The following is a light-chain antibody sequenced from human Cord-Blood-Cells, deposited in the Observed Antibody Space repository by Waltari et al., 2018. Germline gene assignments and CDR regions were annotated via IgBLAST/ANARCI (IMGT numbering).Light chain of an antibody. CDR2: DAS. Sequence: EIVLTQSPATLTSSTGERATLSCRASQSVSSYLARYQQKPGQAPRLLIYDASNRATGIPARFSGSGSGTDFTLTISSLEPEDFAVYYCQQRSNWPPALTFGGGTKVEIK. CDR3: QQRSNWPPALT. CDR1: QSVSSY. V-gene: IGKV3-11*01. J-gene: IGKJ4*01.